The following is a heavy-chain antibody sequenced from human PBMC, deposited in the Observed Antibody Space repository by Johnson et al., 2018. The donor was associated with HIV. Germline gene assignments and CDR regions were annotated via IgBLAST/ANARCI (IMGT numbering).Heavy chain of an antibody. J-gene: IGHJ3*02. CDR3: AKARVYDAFDI. Sequence: VYLVESGGGLVQPGRSLRLSCAASGFTFNDYAMHWVRQAPGKGLEWVSGIGRNSGNIVYADSVKGRFTISRDNAKNTLYLQMTSLGAEDTAVYYCAKARVYDAFDIWGQGTMVTVSS. CDR1: GFTFNDYA. CDR2: IGRNSGNI. V-gene: IGHV3-9*01.